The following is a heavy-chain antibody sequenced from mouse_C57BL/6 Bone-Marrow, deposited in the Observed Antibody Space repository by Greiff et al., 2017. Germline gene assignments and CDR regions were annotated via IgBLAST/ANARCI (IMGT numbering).Heavy chain of an antibody. CDR2: IHSNSGST. D-gene: IGHD2-2*01. CDR3: TKSTMVTRSLWWYFDV. V-gene: IGHV1-64*01. Sequence: QVQLQQPGAELVKPGASVKLSCKASGYTFTSYWMHWVKQRPGQGLEWIGMIHSNSGSTNYNEKFKSKATLTVDKSSSTAYMQLSSLTSEASAVYYCTKSTMVTRSLWWYFDVWGTGNTVTVSS. J-gene: IGHJ1*03. CDR1: GYTFTSYW.